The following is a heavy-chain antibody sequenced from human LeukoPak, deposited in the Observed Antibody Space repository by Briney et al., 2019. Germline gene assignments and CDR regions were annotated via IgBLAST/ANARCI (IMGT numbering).Heavy chain of an antibody. J-gene: IGHJ5*02. CDR2: IYYSGST. CDR3: ARGVVAARFWFDP. D-gene: IGHD2-15*01. CDR1: GGSISSYY. V-gene: IGHV4-59*01. Sequence: SSETLSLTCTVSGGSISSYYWSWIRQPPGKGLEWIGYIYYSGSTNYNPSLKSRVTISADTSKNQFSLKLSSVTAADTAVYYCARGVVAARFWFDPWGQGTLVTVSS.